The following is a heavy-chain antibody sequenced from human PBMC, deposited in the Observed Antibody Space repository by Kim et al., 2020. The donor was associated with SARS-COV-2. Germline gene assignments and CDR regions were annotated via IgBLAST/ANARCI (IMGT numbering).Heavy chain of an antibody. V-gene: IGHV1-18*01. CDR3: ARDPTIVVVIEGSRAFDI. Sequence: KLQGRVTMTTDTSTSTAYMELRSLRSDDTAVYYCARDPTIVVVIEGSRAFDIWGQGTMVTVSS. J-gene: IGHJ3*02. D-gene: IGHD3-22*01.